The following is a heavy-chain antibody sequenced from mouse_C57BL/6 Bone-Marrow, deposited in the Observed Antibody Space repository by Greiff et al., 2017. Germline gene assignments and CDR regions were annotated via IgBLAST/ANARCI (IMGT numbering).Heavy chain of an antibody. CDR2: IDPSDSYT. D-gene: IGHD3-2*02. CDR1: GYTFTSYW. Sequence: QVQLQQPGAELVKPGASVKLSCKASGYTFTSYWMQWVKQRPGQGLEWIGEIDPSDSYTNYNQKFQGKATLTVDTSSSTAYMQLSSLTSEDSAVYYCARSVDSSGYYFDYGGQGTTRTVSS. CDR3: ARSVDSSGYYFDY. J-gene: IGHJ2*01. V-gene: IGHV1-50*01.